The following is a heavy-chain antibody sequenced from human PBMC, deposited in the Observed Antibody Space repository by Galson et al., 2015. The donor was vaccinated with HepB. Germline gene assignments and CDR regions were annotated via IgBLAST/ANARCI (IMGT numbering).Heavy chain of an antibody. CDR3: ATYDYVRNF. V-gene: IGHV3-21*01. CDR2: TSGSSSYM. J-gene: IGHJ4*02. D-gene: IGHD3-16*01. Sequence: ALRLSGAASGVTGSIQSMSGVRQAPGEGLECVSSTSGSSSYMEYADSVKGRFTISRDNAKNSLYLQMNSLRAEDTAVYYCATYDYVRNFWGQGTLVTVSS. CDR1: GVTGSIQS.